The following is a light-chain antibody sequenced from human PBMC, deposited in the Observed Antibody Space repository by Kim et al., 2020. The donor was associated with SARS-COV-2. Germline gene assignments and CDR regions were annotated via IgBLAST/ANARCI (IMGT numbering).Light chain of an antibody. CDR2: DAS. Sequence: VSPGERATRSCRASQSVSSYLAWYQQKPGQAPRLLIYDASNRATGIPARFSGSGSGTDFTLTISSLEPEDFAVYYCQQRSNWPLTFGQGTKVDIK. CDR1: QSVSSY. V-gene: IGKV3-11*01. CDR3: QQRSNWPLT. J-gene: IGKJ1*01.